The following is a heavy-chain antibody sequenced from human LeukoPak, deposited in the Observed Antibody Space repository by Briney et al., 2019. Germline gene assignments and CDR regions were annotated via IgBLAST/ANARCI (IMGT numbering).Heavy chain of an antibody. D-gene: IGHD6-19*01. CDR2: LDYSGTT. CDR1: GCSISSHY. CDR3: ARDRALAVAGPEMGHYYNGMDV. V-gene: IGHV4-59*11. J-gene: IGHJ6*02. Sequence: SETLSLTCAVAGCSISSHYWSLIRQPPGKGPEWIGYLDYSGTTNYNPSLKSRVTISVDTSKNQFSLKLSSVTAADTAVYYCARDRALAVAGPEMGHYYNGMDVWGQGTTVTVSS.